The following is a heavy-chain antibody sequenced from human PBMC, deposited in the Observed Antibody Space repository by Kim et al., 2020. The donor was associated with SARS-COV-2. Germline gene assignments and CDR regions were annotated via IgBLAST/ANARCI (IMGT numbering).Heavy chain of an antibody. CDR2: IIPILGIA. J-gene: IGHJ5*02. V-gene: IGHV1-69*04. CDR1: GGTFSSYA. CDR3: ASHGTNYDNWFDP. Sequence: SVKVSCKASGGTFSSYAISWVRQAPGQGLEWMGRIIPILGIANYAQKFQGRVTITADKSTSTAYMELSSLRSEDTAVYYCASHGTNYDNWFDPWGQGTL. D-gene: IGHD3-3*01.